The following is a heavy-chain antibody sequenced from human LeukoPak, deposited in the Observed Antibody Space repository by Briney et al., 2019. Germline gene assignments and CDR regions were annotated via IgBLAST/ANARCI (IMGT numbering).Heavy chain of an antibody. CDR2: INHSGST. Sequence: SETLSLTCAVYGGSFSGYYWSWIRQPPGKGPEWIGEINHSGSTNYNPSLKSRVTISVDTSKNQFSLKLSSVTAADTAVYYCARGLEGAYPYYDYWGQGTLVTVSS. CDR3: ARGLEGAYPYYDY. D-gene: IGHD2-21*01. CDR1: GGSFSGYY. V-gene: IGHV4-34*01. J-gene: IGHJ4*02.